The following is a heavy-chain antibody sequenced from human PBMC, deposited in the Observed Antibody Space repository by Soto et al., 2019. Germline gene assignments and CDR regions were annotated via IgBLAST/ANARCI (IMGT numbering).Heavy chain of an antibody. Sequence: SETLSLTCTVSGGSISSGGYYWSWIRQHPGKGLEWIGYIYYSGSTYYNPSLKSRVTISVDTSKNQFSLKLSSVTAADTAVYYCARDDRYCSGDCLRYDPWSQGTLVTVSS. CDR3: ARDDRYCSGDCLRYDP. D-gene: IGHD2-21*02. CDR2: IYYSGST. J-gene: IGHJ5*02. CDR1: GGSISSGGYY. V-gene: IGHV4-31*03.